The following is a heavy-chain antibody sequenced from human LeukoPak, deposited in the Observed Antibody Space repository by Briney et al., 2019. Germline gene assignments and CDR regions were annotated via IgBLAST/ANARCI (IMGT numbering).Heavy chain of an antibody. V-gene: IGHV1-69*13. Sequence: ASVKVSCKASGYTFTSYGISWVRQAPGQGLEWMGGIIPIFGTANYAQKFQGRVTITADESTSTAYMELSSLRSEDTAVYYCARGWGYSSKYYFDYWGQGTLVTVSS. D-gene: IGHD5-18*01. CDR2: IIPIFGTA. J-gene: IGHJ4*02. CDR3: ARGWGYSSKYYFDY. CDR1: GYTFTSYG.